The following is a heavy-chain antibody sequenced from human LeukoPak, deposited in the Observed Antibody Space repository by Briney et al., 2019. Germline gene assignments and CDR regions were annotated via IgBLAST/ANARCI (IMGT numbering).Heavy chain of an antibody. CDR3: ARETSQKGAHYMDV. CDR1: GYSISSGYY. Sequence: SETLSLTCTVSGYSISSGYYWVWIRQPPGKGLEWIGSIYRSGSTNYNPSLKSRVTISVDTSKNQFSLKVSSVTAADTAVYYCARETSQKGAHYMDVWGKGTTVTISS. CDR2: IYRSGST. V-gene: IGHV4-38-2*02. J-gene: IGHJ6*03. D-gene: IGHD3-16*01.